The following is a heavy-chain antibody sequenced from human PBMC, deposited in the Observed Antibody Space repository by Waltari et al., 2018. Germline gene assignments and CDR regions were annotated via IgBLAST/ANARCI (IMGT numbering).Heavy chain of an antibody. CDR2: IYYSGST. CDR1: GGYLSSGGYY. Sequence: QVQLQESGPGLVKPSQTLSLPCPVSGGYLSSGGYYWSWLRQHPGKGLEWSGYIYYSGSTYYNPSLKSRVTISVDTSKNQFSLKLSSVTAADTAVYYCAREGSGSSGSYYFDYWGQGTLVTVSS. J-gene: IGHJ4*02. D-gene: IGHD1-26*01. V-gene: IGHV4-31*03. CDR3: AREGSGSSGSYYFDY.